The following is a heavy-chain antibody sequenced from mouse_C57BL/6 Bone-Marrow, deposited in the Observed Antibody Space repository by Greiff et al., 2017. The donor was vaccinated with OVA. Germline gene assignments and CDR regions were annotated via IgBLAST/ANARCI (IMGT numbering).Heavy chain of an antibody. J-gene: IGHJ1*03. CDR1: GFTFRDYY. D-gene: IGHD3-3*01. CDR3: ARGGWDWYFDV. Sequence: EVMLVESEGGLVQPGSSMKLSCTASGFTFRDYYMAWVRQVPEKGLEWVANINYDGSSTYYLDSLKSRFIISRDNAKNILYLQMSSLKSEDTATYYCARGGWDWYFDVWGTGTTVTVSS. CDR2: INYDGSST. V-gene: IGHV5-16*01.